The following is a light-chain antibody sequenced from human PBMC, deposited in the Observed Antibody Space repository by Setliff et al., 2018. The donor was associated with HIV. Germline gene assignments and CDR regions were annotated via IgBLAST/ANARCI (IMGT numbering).Light chain of an antibody. Sequence: QSALTQPASVSGSPGQSITISCTGTSSDVGGYNYVSWYQQHPGKAPKLIIYEVTNRPSGVSYRFSGSKSGSTASLTISGPQAEDEADYYCSSFTTTNALDVFGTGTKVTVL. CDR3: SSFTTTNALDV. CDR2: EVT. J-gene: IGLJ1*01. V-gene: IGLV2-14*01. CDR1: SSDVGGYNY.